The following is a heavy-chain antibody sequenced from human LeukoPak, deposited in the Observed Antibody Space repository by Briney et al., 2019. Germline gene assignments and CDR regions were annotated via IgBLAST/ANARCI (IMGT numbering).Heavy chain of an antibody. Sequence: GGSLRLSCAASEFIFSDYAMGWVRQAPGKGLEWVSTIDKTTYPTFYADSVKGRFTISRDNSKNTLYLQMNSLRTEDTAVYFCARFEGATIPGWFNDYWGQGILVTVSS. J-gene: IGHJ4*02. CDR3: ARFEGATIPGWFNDY. V-gene: IGHV3-23*05. CDR1: EFIFSDYA. CDR2: IDKTTYPT. D-gene: IGHD6-19*01.